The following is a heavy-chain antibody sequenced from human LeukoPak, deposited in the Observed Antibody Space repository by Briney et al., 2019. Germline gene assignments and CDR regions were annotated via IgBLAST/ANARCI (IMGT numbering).Heavy chain of an antibody. CDR3: ARDADLVRGVAPTFDY. CDR2: IIPIFGTA. Sequence: ASVKVSCKASGGTFSSYAISWVRQAPGQGLEWMGGIIPIFGTANYAQKFQGRVTITADKSTSTAYMELSSLRSEDTAVYYCARDADLVRGVAPTFDYWGQGTLVTVSS. D-gene: IGHD3-10*01. J-gene: IGHJ4*02. V-gene: IGHV1-69*06. CDR1: GGTFSSYA.